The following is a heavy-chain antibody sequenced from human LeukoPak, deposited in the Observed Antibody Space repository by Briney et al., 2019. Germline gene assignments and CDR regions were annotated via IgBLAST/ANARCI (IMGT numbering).Heavy chain of an antibody. D-gene: IGHD2-2*01. CDR3: AFHSQYCSSTSCSDY. Sequence: ASVNVSCKASVYTFTGYYMHWVRQAAGHGLECMGRINSNSGGTNSAQKFQGRVTMTRDTSISTAYMELSRLRSDDTAVYYWAFHSQYCSSTSCSDYWGQGTLVTVSS. CDR1: VYTFTGYY. CDR2: INSNSGGT. V-gene: IGHV1-2*06. J-gene: IGHJ4*02.